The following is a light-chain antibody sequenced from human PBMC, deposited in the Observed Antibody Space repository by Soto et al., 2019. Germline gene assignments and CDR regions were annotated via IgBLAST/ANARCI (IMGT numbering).Light chain of an antibody. Sequence: LTQPPSVSGAPGQRVTISCTGSSSNIGPTYDVHWYQQLPGTAPKLLIYANTNRPSGVPDRFSGSKSGTSASLAITGLQAEDEADYFCQSYDSSLSGYVFGTGTKLTVL. CDR1: SSNIGPTYD. CDR2: ANT. V-gene: IGLV1-40*01. J-gene: IGLJ1*01. CDR3: QSYDSSLSGYV.